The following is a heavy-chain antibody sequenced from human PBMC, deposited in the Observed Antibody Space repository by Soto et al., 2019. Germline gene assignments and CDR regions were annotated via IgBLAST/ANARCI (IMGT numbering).Heavy chain of an antibody. Sequence: SETLSLTCTVSGGSISSYYWSWIRQPPGKGLEWIGYIYYSGTTNYNPSLKSRVTISVDTSKNQFSLKLSSLRFEDTAVYYCARSGGYFFPFDGWGQGTLVTVSS. V-gene: IGHV4-59*01. CDR3: ARSGGYFFPFDG. D-gene: IGHD3-22*01. CDR1: GGSISSYY. CDR2: IYYSGTT. J-gene: IGHJ4*02.